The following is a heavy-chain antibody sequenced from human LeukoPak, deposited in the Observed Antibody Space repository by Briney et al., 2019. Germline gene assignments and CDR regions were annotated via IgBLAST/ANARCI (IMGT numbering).Heavy chain of an antibody. CDR3: ALGAKARGPFDY. CDR1: GGSITSSNW. D-gene: IGHD4/OR15-4a*01. Sequence: PSGTLSLTCAVSGGSITSSNWWSWVRQPPGKGLEWIGEIYHSGSTNYNPSLKSRVTISVDTSKNQFSLKLSSVTAADTAVYYCALGAKARGPFDYWGQGTLVTVSS. J-gene: IGHJ4*02. V-gene: IGHV4-4*02. CDR2: IYHSGST.